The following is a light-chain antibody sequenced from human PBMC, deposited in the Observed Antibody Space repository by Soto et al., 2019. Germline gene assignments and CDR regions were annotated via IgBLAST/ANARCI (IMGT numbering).Light chain of an antibody. CDR1: SSDVGGYDY. V-gene: IGLV2-14*01. Sequence: QSVLTQPASVSGSPGQSITISCTGTSSDVGGYDYVSWYQQHPGKAPRLMIYKASNRPSGVSHRFSGSRSGNTASLTISGLQAEDEADYYCSSYTSGSTIYVFGNGTKVTV. CDR3: SSYTSGSTIYV. J-gene: IGLJ1*01. CDR2: KAS.